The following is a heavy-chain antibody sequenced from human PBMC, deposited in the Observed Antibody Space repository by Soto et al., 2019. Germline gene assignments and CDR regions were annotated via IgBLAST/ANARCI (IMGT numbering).Heavy chain of an antibody. CDR2: IKADGSEK. CDR3: ARARGVDS. CDR1: GFTFSNHW. D-gene: IGHD3-16*01. J-gene: IGHJ5*01. V-gene: IGHV3-7*03. Sequence: GGSLRLSCAGSGFTFSNHWMNWVRQAPGKGLKWVANIKADGSEKYYVDSVKGRFTISRDNAKNSLYLQMNSLRAEDTVVYCCARARGVDSWGQGTLVTVSS.